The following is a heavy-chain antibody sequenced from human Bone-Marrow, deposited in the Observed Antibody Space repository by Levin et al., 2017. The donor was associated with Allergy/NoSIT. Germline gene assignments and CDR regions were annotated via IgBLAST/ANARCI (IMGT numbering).Heavy chain of an antibody. CDR3: ARGRDYYYYMDV. Sequence: ASVKVSCKTSGYTFTSYNVYWVRQATGQGLEWMGYINPNSGNTAYARKFQGRVTMTADTSTTTAYMELRSLRSADTAVYYCARGRDYYYYMDVWGKGTTVTVSS. CDR2: INPNSGNT. V-gene: IGHV1-8*01. J-gene: IGHJ6*03. CDR1: GYTFTSYN.